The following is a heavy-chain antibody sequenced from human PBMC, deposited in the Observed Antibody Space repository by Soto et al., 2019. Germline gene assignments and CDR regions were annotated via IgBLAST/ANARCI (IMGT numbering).Heavy chain of an antibody. V-gene: IGHV2-5*01. CDR1: GFSLSTNGVG. CDR2: IYWNDDK. J-gene: IGHJ5*02. CDR3: AREGAIVPRFFDP. D-gene: IGHD1-26*01. Sequence: QITLKESGPTLVRPTEPLTLMCTFSGFSLSTNGVGVGWLRQPPGKALEWLALIYWNDDKRYRPSLKSRLTITKDTSKNQVVLKMTNVDPVDTGTYYCAREGAIVPRFFDPWCQGTRVTVSS.